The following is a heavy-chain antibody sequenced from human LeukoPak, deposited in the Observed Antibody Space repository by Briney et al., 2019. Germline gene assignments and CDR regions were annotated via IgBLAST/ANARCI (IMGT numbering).Heavy chain of an antibody. CDR3: ARDKGDYDTSGSLFVF. CDR2: IKQDGSEK. V-gene: IGHV3-7*03. J-gene: IGHJ4*02. CDR1: GFTFIRYW. Sequence: GGSLRLSCAASGFTFIRYWMSWVRQVPRKGLEWVANIKQDGSEKYYVDSVKGRFTISRDNAKNSLYLQMNSLKAEDTAVYYCARDKGDYDTSGSLFVFGGQGTLVTVSS. D-gene: IGHD3-22*01.